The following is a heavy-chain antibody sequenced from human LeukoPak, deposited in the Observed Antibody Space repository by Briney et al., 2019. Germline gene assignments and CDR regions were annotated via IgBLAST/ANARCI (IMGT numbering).Heavy chain of an antibody. Sequence: GASVKVSCKASGHTFTGYYMHWVRQAPGQGLEWMGWINPNSGGTNYAQKFQDRVTMTRDTSISTAYMELSRLRFDDTAVYYCARSPDILTGENFDYWGQGTLVTVSS. CDR3: ARSPDILTGENFDY. V-gene: IGHV1-2*02. D-gene: IGHD3-9*01. J-gene: IGHJ4*02. CDR1: GHTFTGYY. CDR2: INPNSGGT.